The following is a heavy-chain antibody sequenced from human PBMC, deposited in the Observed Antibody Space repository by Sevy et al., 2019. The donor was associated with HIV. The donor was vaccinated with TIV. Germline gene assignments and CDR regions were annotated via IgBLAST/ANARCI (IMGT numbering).Heavy chain of an antibody. V-gene: IGHV3-7*01. CDR2: IKQDGSEK. CDR1: GFTFNSYW. D-gene: IGHD5-12*01. J-gene: IGHJ6*02. Sequence: GGSLRLSCAASGFTFNSYWMSWVRQAPGKGLEWVANIKQDGSEKCNVDSVKGRFTISRDNSQNSLFLQMNTLRAEDTAVYYCAREGSPYDTYYYYYGMDVWGQGTTVTVSS. CDR3: AREGSPYDTYYYYYGMDV.